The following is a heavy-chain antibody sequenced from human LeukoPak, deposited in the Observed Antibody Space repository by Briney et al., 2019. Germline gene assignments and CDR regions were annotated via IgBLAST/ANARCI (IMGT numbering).Heavy chain of an antibody. CDR1: GGSISSYY. Sequence: SETLSLTCTVSGGSISSYYWSWIRQPPGKGLEWIGYIYYSGSTNYNPSLKSRVTISADTSKNQFSLKLSSVTAADTAVYYCARDSSGWYEGAFDIWGQGTLVTVSS. J-gene: IGHJ3*02. CDR3: ARDSSGWYEGAFDI. V-gene: IGHV4-59*01. D-gene: IGHD6-19*01. CDR2: IYYSGST.